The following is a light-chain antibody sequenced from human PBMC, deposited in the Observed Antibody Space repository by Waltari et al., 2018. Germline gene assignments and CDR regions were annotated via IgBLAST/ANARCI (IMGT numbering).Light chain of an antibody. V-gene: IGKV3-20*01. J-gene: IGKJ1*01. CDR3: QQYGSSAWT. Sequence: EIVLTQSPGTLTLFPGERATLSCRARQPVRNSYVAWYRQKRGQAPELVIYGASNRATGIPHRISGSESGTDFTLTITGLEPEDFAVYYCQQYGSSAWTFGPGTKVELK. CDR2: GAS. CDR1: QPVRNSY.